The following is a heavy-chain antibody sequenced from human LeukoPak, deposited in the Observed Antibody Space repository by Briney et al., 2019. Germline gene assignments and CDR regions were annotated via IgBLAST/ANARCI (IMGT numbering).Heavy chain of an antibody. Sequence: SVKVSCKASGGTFSSYAISWVRQAPGQGLEWMGGIIPSFGTANYAQKFQGRVTITADESTSTAYMELSSLRSEDTAVYYCARPASNYYDSSGYYLDDWGQGTLVTVSS. CDR1: GGTFSSYA. D-gene: IGHD3-22*01. CDR3: ARPASNYYDSSGYYLDD. J-gene: IGHJ4*02. V-gene: IGHV1-69*13. CDR2: IIPSFGTA.